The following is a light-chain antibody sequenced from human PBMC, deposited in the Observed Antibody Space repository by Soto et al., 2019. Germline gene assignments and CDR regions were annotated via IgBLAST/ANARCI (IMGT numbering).Light chain of an antibody. Sequence: QPVLTQPPSVSGAPGQRVTISCTGSSSNIGAGYDLHWYQQLPGTAPKFLIFAYTNRPSGVPDRFSGSKSGTSASLAITGLQAEDEADYYCQSYDSSLSAWVFGGGTKVTVL. CDR1: SSNIGAGYD. CDR3: QSYDSSLSAWV. V-gene: IGLV1-40*01. J-gene: IGLJ3*02. CDR2: AYT.